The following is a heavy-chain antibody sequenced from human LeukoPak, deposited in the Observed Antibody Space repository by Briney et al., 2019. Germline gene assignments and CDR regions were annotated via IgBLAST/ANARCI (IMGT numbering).Heavy chain of an antibody. V-gene: IGHV4-59*08. J-gene: IGHJ4*02. CDR3: ARRRDDSRFDY. CDR2: IYYSGST. Sequence: SETLSLTCAVSVGSLGSYYYWCIMQPPGKGLEWIGYIYYSGSTNYNPSLKSRVTISVDTSKHQFSLKLSSVTAADTAVYYCARRRDDSRFDYWGQGIQVTVSS. CDR1: VGSLGSYY. D-gene: IGHD3-22*01.